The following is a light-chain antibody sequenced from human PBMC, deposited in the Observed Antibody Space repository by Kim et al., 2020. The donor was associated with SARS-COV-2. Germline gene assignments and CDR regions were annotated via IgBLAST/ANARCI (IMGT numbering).Light chain of an antibody. Sequence: RQACTRLCTRNRKHVGLQGTPWLQQHQGPPPKLLSYRNNNRPSGISERFSASRSGDTASLTITGLQPEDEADYYCSAWDRSLNAVVFGGGTQLTVL. CDR1: RKHVGLQG. V-gene: IGLV10-54*04. CDR2: RNN. J-gene: IGLJ2*01. CDR3: SAWDRSLNAVV.